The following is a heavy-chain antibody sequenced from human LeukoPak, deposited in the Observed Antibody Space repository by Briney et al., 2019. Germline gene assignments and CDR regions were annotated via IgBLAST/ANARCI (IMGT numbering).Heavy chain of an antibody. J-gene: IGHJ4*02. CDR1: GFTFSDYY. D-gene: IGHD3-3*01. CDR2: IDSGITM. CDR3: ARWRGGMGLLNPPYFDY. V-gene: IGHV3-69-1*01. Sequence: GGSLRLSCTASGFTFSDYYMNWIRQAPGKGLEWVSYIDSGITMYYADSVKGRFTISRDNAKNSLYLQMSSLRVEDTAVYYCARWRGGMGLLNPPYFDYWGLGTLVTVSS.